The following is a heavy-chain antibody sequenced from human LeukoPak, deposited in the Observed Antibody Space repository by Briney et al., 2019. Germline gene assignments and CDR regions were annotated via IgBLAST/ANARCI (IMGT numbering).Heavy chain of an antibody. CDR2: IRYDGSNK. Sequence: GGSLRLSCAASGFTFSSYGMHWVRQAPGKGLEWVAFIRYDGSNKYYADSVKGRFTISRDNSKNTLYLQMNSLRAEDTAVYYCAKAISPVTATTVTTAAYYYGMDVWGQGTTVTVSS. J-gene: IGHJ6*02. CDR3: AKAISPVTATTVTTAAYYYGMDV. D-gene: IGHD4-17*01. V-gene: IGHV3-30*02. CDR1: GFTFSSYG.